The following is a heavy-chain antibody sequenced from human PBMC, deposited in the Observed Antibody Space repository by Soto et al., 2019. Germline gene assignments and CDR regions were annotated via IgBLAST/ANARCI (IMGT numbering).Heavy chain of an antibody. V-gene: IGHV5-51*01. CDR2: IYPDDSDT. J-gene: IGHJ4*02. Sequence: GESLKISCKGSGYSFTSYWIGWVRQMPGKGLEWMGIIYPDDSDTIFSPSFQGQVTISAVKSISTAYLQWSSLKASDTAIYYCARRPRGYSYGTYYFDYWGQGTLVTVSS. CDR1: GYSFTSYW. D-gene: IGHD5-18*01. CDR3: ARRPRGYSYGTYYFDY.